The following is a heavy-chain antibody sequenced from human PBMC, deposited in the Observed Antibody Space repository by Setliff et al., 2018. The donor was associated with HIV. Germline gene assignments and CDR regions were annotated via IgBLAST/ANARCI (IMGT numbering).Heavy chain of an antibody. V-gene: IGHV4-34*01. D-gene: IGHD2-15*01. CDR2: INHSGSC. Sequence: SETLSLTCGVYGGSLSDYYWSWIRQPPGKGLEGIGEINHSGSCNYNPSLKSRVPISVDTSKNQLSLNVTSVPAADTAVYYCARSSRGYCSGGSCYGFDPWGQGNLVTVSS. J-gene: IGHJ5*02. CDR3: ARSSRGYCSGGSCYGFDP. CDR1: GGSLSDYY.